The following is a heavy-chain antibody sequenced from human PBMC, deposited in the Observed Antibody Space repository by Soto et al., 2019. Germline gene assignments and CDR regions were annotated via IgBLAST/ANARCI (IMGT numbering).Heavy chain of an antibody. V-gene: IGHV3-30-3*01. Sequence: PVGSLRLSCAASGFTFSSYAMHWVRQAPGKGLEWVAVISYDGSNKYYADSVKGRFTISRDNSKNTLYLQMNSLRAEDTAVYYCAREFNWNYFDYWGQGTLVTVS. CDR3: AREFNWNYFDY. CDR1: GFTFSSYA. D-gene: IGHD1-20*01. CDR2: ISYDGSNK. J-gene: IGHJ4*02.